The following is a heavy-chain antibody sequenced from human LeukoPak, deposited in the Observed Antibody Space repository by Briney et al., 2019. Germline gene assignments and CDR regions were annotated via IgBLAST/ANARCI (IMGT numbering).Heavy chain of an antibody. V-gene: IGHV4-34*01. CDR2: INHSGST. CDR1: GGSFSGYY. Sequence: SETLSLTCAVYGGSFSGYYWSWIRQPPGKGLEWIGEINHSGSTNYNPSLKSRVTISVDTSKNQFSLKLSSVTAADTAVYYCARRRSYYYDSSGYYPPPGGFDPWGQGTLVTVSS. J-gene: IGHJ5*02. D-gene: IGHD3-22*01. CDR3: ARRRSYYYDSSGYYPPPGGFDP.